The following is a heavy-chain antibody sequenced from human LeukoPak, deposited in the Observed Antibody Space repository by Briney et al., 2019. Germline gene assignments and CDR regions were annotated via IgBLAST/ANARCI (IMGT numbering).Heavy chain of an antibody. V-gene: IGHV1-2*02. J-gene: IGHJ6*03. CDR1: GHTFTGYY. D-gene: IGHD5-12*01. CDR2: INPKSGGT. Sequence: ASVKVSCKASGHTFTGYYMHWVRQAPGQGLEWMGWINPKSGGTNYAQKFQGRVTMTRDTSISTAYMELSRLRSDDTAVYYCASWGDSGYDSTAPYYYMDVWGKGTTVTVSS. CDR3: ASWGDSGYDSTAPYYYMDV.